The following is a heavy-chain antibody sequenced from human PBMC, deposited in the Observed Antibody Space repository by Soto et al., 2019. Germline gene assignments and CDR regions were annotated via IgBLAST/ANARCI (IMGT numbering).Heavy chain of an antibody. V-gene: IGHV5-10-1*01. J-gene: IGHJ3*02. Sequence: EVQLVQSGAEVKKPGESLRISCKGSGYSFTSYWISWVRQMPGKGLEWMGRIDPSDSYTNYSPSFQGHVTISADKSISTAYLQWSSLKASDTAMYYCARRIAVAGRTTGPGGIWGQGTMVTVSS. CDR3: ARRIAVAGRTTGPGGI. CDR2: IDPSDSYT. D-gene: IGHD6-19*01. CDR1: GYSFTSYW.